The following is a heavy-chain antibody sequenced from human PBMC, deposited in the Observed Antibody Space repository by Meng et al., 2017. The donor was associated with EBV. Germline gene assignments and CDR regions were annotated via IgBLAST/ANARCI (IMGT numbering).Heavy chain of an antibody. V-gene: IGHV1-46*01. D-gene: IGHD2-21*01. Sequence: HGQLGQSGAAVKKPRASVKVSCQSSGYTFTSYYMHRVRQAPGQGLEWMGIIKPSGGSTSYAQKFQGRVTMTRDTSTSTVYMELSSLRSEDTAVYYCARDFCGGDCYLFDYWGQGTLVTVSS. CDR1: GYTFTSYY. CDR2: IKPSGGST. CDR3: ARDFCGGDCYLFDY. J-gene: IGHJ4*02.